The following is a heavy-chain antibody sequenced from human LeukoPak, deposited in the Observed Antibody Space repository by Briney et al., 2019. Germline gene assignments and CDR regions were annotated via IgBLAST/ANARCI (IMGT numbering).Heavy chain of an antibody. J-gene: IGHJ6*03. CDR1: GFTFSSYW. Sequence: GGSLRLSCAASGFTFSSYWMHWVRQAPGKGLVWVSRINSDGSSTSYADSVKGRFTISRDNAKNTLYLQMNSLRAEDTAVYYYASTTIFGVVMPYYYYYYMDVWGKGTTVTVSS. CDR2: INSDGSST. CDR3: ASTTIFGVVMPYYYYYYMDV. D-gene: IGHD3-3*01. V-gene: IGHV3-74*01.